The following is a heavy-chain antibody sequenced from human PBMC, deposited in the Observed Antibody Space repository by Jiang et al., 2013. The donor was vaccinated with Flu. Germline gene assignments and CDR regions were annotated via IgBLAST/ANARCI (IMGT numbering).Heavy chain of an antibody. CDR3: ARQVVGVQLISNY. D-gene: IGHD2-15*01. CDR2: INEDGSEK. Sequence: WVANINEDGSEKNYVDSVKGRFIISRDNVENSLSLQMDSLRVEDTAVYYCARQVVGVQLISNYWGQGTLVTVSP. J-gene: IGHJ4*02. V-gene: IGHV3-7*03.